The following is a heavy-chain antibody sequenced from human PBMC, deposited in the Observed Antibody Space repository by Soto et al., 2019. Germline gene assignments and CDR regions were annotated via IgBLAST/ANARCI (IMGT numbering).Heavy chain of an antibody. Sequence: QVQLVQSGAEVKQPGASVKVSCKASGYTFTSYGISWVRQAPGQGLEWMGWISAYNGNTNYAQKLQGRVTMNTDTTPSTADMELRSLTSDDTAVYYCARHDPIVGATTYWFDPWGQGTLVTVSS. CDR3: ARHDPIVGATTYWFDP. CDR2: ISAYNGNT. D-gene: IGHD1-26*01. V-gene: IGHV1-18*01. J-gene: IGHJ5*02. CDR1: GYTFTSYG.